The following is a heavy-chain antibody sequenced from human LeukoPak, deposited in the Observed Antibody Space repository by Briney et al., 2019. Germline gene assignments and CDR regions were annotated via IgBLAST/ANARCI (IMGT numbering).Heavy chain of an antibody. J-gene: IGHJ6*03. CDR3: ARGSGVSRPGDYYYYMDV. V-gene: IGHV4-34*01. CDR1: GGFFRGYD. D-gene: IGHD3-10*01. CDR2: INHSGST. Sequence: SETLSLTCAVYGGFFRGYDWSWIRQPPGKGLEWIGEINHSGSTNSNPSLKSRVTISVGTSKNQFSLNVSSVTAADTAVYYCARGSGVSRPGDYYYYMDVWGKGTTVTVSS.